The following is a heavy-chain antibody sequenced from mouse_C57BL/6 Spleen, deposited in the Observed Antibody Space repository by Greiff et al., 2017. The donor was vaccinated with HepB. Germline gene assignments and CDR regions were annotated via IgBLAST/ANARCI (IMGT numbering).Heavy chain of an antibody. D-gene: IGHD1-1*01. Sequence: LQESGAELVKPGASVKISCKASGYAFSSYWMNWVKQRPGKGLEWIGQIYPGDGDTNYNGKFKGKATLTADKSSSTAYMQLSSLTSEDSAVYFCAREGTTGYWYFDVWGTGTTVTVSS. J-gene: IGHJ1*03. V-gene: IGHV1-80*01. CDR3: AREGTTGYWYFDV. CDR1: GYAFSSYW. CDR2: IYPGDGDT.